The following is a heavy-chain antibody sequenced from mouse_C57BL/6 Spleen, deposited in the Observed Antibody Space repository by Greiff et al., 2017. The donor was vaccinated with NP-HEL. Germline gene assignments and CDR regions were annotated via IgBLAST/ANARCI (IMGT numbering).Heavy chain of an antibody. V-gene: IGHV1-55*01. D-gene: IGHD2-4*01. CDR1: GYTFTSYW. Sequence: QVHVKQPGAELVKPGASVKMSCKASGYTFTSYWITWVKQRPGQGLEWIGDIYPGSGSTNYNEKFKSKATLTVDTSSSTAYMQLSSLTSEDSAVYYCARNDYDDYAMDYWGQGTSVTVSS. J-gene: IGHJ4*01. CDR2: IYPGSGST. CDR3: ARNDYDDYAMDY.